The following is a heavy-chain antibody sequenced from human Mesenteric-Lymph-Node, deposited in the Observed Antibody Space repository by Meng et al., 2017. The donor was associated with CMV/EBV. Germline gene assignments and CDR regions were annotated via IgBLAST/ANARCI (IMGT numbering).Heavy chain of an antibody. V-gene: IGHV3-30-3*01. Sequence: LSLTCAASGFTFSSYAMHWVRQAPGKGLEWVAVISYDGSNKYYADSVKGRFTISRDNSKNTLYLQMNSLRAEDTAVYYCARDPLGYCSSTSCYKNYYGMDVWGQGTTVTVSS. CDR1: GFTFSSYA. D-gene: IGHD2-2*02. CDR3: ARDPLGYCSSTSCYKNYYGMDV. CDR2: ISYDGSNK. J-gene: IGHJ6*02.